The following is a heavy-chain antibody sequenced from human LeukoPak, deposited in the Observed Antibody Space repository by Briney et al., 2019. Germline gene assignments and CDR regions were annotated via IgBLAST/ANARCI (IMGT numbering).Heavy chain of an antibody. CDR1: GGNFISYA. CDR2: IIPIFSAT. J-gene: IGHJ4*02. CDR3: ARWAASTVTTFWGPGDF. Sequence: SVKVSCKAAGGNFISYAINWVRQAPGQGLEWMGGIIPIFSATTYAQEFQGRVTLTADESTSTAYMELNNLKSEDTAVYYCARWAASTVTTFWGPGDFWGQGTLVTVSS. D-gene: IGHD4-17*01. V-gene: IGHV1-69*01.